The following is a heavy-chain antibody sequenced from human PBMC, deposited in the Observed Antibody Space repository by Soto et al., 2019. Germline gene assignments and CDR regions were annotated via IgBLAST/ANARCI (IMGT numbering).Heavy chain of an antibody. CDR1: GFSLSIYW. CDR3: ARLRTGSYSFDS. CDR2: INQEGSEK. V-gene: IGHV3-7*05. J-gene: IGHJ4*02. Sequence: EVQLVESGGGLVQPGGSLRLSCAASGFSLSIYWMTWVRQAPGKGLEWVASINQEGSEKYYVDSVRGRFTMSRDNAKNSLYLQMNSLRAEDTAVYYCARLRTGSYSFDSWGQGTLVTVSS. D-gene: IGHD1-26*01.